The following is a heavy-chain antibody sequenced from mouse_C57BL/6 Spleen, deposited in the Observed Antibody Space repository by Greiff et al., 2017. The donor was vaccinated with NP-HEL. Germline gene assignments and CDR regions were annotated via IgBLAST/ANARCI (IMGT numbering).Heavy chain of an antibody. V-gene: IGHV1-80*01. CDR3: ARPSSGYLDY. D-gene: IGHD3-2*02. CDR2: IYPGDGDT. Sequence: VQLQESGAELVKPGASVKISCKASGYAFSSYWMNWVKQRPGKGLGWIGQIYPGDGDTNYNGKFKGKATLTADKSSSTAYMQLSSLTSEDSAVYFCARPSSGYLDYWGQGTTLTVSS. J-gene: IGHJ2*01. CDR1: GYAFSSYW.